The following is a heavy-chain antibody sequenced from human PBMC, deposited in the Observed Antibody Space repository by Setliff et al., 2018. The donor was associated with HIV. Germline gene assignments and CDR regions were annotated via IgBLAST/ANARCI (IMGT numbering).Heavy chain of an antibody. CDR2: ISYDGSDK. CDR3: ATLSSNWHLDY. Sequence: QPGGSLRLSCAASGFIFSSYAMHWVRQAPGKGLEWVAVISYDGSDKYYADSVKGRFTISRDNSKNTVYLQMNSLRAEDTAVYYCATLSSNWHLDYWGQGTLVTVSS. D-gene: IGHD6-13*01. V-gene: IGHV3-30*01. J-gene: IGHJ4*02. CDR1: GFIFSSYA.